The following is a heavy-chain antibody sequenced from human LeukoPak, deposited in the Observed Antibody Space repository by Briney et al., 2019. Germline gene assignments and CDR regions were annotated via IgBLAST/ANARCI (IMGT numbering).Heavy chain of an antibody. Sequence: GGSLRLSCAASGFTFSSFAISWVRRAPGQGLEWVSAISNGDRTYYVDSVKGRFTISRDNSKNTVHLQMNSLRAEDTALYYCAKESPYAVRGTGRVYYFDYWGQGALVTVSS. CDR2: ISNGDRT. CDR1: GFTFSSFA. V-gene: IGHV3-23*01. CDR3: AKESPYAVRGTGRVYYFDY. D-gene: IGHD6-19*01. J-gene: IGHJ4*02.